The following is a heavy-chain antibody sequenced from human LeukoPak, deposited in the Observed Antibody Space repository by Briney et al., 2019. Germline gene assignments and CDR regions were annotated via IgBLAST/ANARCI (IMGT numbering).Heavy chain of an antibody. D-gene: IGHD1-1*01. J-gene: IGHJ5*02. CDR1: GGSISSSSYY. Sequence: NPSETLSLTCTVSGGSISSSSYYWGWIRQPPGKGLEWIGSIYYSGSTYYNPSLKSRVTISVDTSKNQFSLKLSSVTAADTALYYCARRTYNWTQTASGPWGRGTLVTVSS. V-gene: IGHV4-39*01. CDR2: IYYSGST. CDR3: ARRTYNWTQTASGP.